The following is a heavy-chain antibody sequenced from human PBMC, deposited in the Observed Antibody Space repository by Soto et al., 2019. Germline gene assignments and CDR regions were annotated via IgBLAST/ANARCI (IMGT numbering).Heavy chain of an antibody. CDR1: GGTFSSYT. Sequence: QVQLVQSGAEVKKPGSSVKVSCKASGGTFSSYTISWVRQAPGQGLEWMGRIIPILGIANYAQKFQGRVTITADKSTSTAYMELSSLRSEDTAVYYRARDYYGSGSYYNWGQGTLVTVSS. V-gene: IGHV1-69*08. J-gene: IGHJ4*02. CDR3: ARDYYGSGSYYN. CDR2: IIPILGIA. D-gene: IGHD3-10*01.